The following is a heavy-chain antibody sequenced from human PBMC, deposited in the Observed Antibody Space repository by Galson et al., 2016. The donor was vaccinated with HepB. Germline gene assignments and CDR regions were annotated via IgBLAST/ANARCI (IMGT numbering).Heavy chain of an antibody. CDR2: INAGSGNT. Sequence: SVKVSCKASGYTFTSYAIHWVRQAPGQRLEWMGWINAGSGNTKYSQTFQGRVTITRDTFASTAYMELSSLRSEDTAVYYCARVAVPADVNWFDPWGRGTLVTVSS. V-gene: IGHV1-3*01. D-gene: IGHD2-2*01. CDR1: GYTFTSYA. J-gene: IGHJ5*02. CDR3: ARVAVPADVNWFDP.